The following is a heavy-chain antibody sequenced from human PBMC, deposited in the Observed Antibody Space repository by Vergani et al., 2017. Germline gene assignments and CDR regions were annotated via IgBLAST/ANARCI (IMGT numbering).Heavy chain of an antibody. J-gene: IGHJ5*02. Sequence: EVQLVESGGGLVKPGGSLRLSCAASGFTFSSYWMHWVRQAPGKGLVWVSRINSDGSSTSYADSVKGRFTISRDNAKNSLYLQMNSLRAEDTAVYYCARDGAHSYSSSWDNNWFDPWGQGTLVTVSS. CDR2: INSDGSST. D-gene: IGHD6-13*01. CDR1: GFTFSSYW. CDR3: ARDGAHSYSSSWDNNWFDP. V-gene: IGHV3-74*01.